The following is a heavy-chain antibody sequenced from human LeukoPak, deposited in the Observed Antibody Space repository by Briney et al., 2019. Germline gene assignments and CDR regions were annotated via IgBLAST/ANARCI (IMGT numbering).Heavy chain of an antibody. V-gene: IGHV4-30-2*01. CDR1: GGSISSGGYS. Sequence: KASETLSLTCAVSGGSISSGGYSWSWIRQPPGKGLEWIGYIYHSGSTYYNPSLKSRVTISVDRSKNQFSLKLSSVTAADTAVYYCARVLYEGPENCFDPWGQGTLVTVSS. J-gene: IGHJ5*02. CDR2: IYHSGST. D-gene: IGHD5/OR15-5a*01. CDR3: ARVLYEGPENCFDP.